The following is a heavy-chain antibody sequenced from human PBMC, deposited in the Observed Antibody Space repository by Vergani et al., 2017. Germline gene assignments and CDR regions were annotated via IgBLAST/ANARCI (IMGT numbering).Heavy chain of an antibody. CDR1: GFFFSDYY. V-gene: IGHV3-11*04. CDR3: ARYYLDFSFSGSPYYFDH. CDR2: IASSDTTV. Sequence: VQLVESGGGLVKPGGSLRLSCTASGFFFSDYYMSWLRQAPGQGLEWISYIASSDTTVYYADSVKGRFTISRDNAKNSLYLEMNSLRADDTAVYYCARYYLDFSFSGSPYYFDHWVQGTQVTVSS. J-gene: IGHJ4*02. D-gene: IGHD3-10*01.